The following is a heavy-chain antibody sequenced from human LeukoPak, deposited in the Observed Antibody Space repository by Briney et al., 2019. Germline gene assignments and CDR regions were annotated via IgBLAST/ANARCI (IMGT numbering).Heavy chain of an antibody. CDR3: ARDRYYYYYMDV. Sequence: PGRSLRLSCAASGFTVSSYSMNWVRQAPGKGLEWVSSISSSSSYIYYADSVKGRFTISRDNAKNSLYLQMNSLRAEDTAVYYCARDRYYYYYMDVWGKGTTVTVSS. CDR2: ISSSSSYI. V-gene: IGHV3-21*01. CDR1: GFTVSSYS. J-gene: IGHJ6*03.